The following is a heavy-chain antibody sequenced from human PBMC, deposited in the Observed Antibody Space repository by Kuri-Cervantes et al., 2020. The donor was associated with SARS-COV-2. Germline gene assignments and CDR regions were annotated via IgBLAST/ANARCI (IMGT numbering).Heavy chain of an antibody. CDR2: IYYSGST. V-gene: IGHV4-59*01. CDR3: ARDWGYSYAEGAFDI. Sequence: GSLRLSCTVSGGSISSYYWSWIRQPPGKGLEWIGYIYYSGSTNYNPSLKSRVTISVDTSKNQFSLKLSSVTATDTAVYYCARDWGYSYAEGAFDIWGQGTMVTVSS. CDR1: GGSISSYY. J-gene: IGHJ3*02. D-gene: IGHD5-18*01.